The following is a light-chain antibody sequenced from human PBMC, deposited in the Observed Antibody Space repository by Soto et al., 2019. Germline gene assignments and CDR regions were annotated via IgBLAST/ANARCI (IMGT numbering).Light chain of an antibody. CDR3: QQRRYWPVT. CDR2: DAS. V-gene: IGKV3-11*01. CDR1: QSVSSY. J-gene: IGKJ1*01. Sequence: EIVLTQSPAILSMSPGERATLSCRASQSVSSYFAWYQQKPGQAPRLLIYDASNRATGVPARFSVSGSGTDFTLTISSLEPEDFAVYYCQQRRYWPVTFGQGTKVEIK.